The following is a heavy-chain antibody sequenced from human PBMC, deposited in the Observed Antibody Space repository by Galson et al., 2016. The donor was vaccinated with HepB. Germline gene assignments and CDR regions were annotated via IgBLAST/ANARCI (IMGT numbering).Heavy chain of an antibody. D-gene: IGHD2-8*01. CDR3: ARGRNGGIDP. V-gene: IGHV4-61*08. CDR2: ICHSGTP. Sequence: ETLSLTCTVSGGSVRSPGYCWTWIRQPPGKGLEWIGFICHSGTPYYKPSLQSRVTISIDTSKNQFSLKVTSVAAADTAIYYCARGRNGGIDPWGQGILVPVSS. CDR1: GGSVRSPGYC. J-gene: IGHJ5*02.